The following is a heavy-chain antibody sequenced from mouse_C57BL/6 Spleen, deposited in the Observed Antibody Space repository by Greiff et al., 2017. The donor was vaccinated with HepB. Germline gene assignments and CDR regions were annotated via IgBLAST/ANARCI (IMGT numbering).Heavy chain of an antibody. Sequence: QVQLQQSGAELVRPGTSVKVSCKASGYAFTNYLIEWVKQRPGQGLEWIGVINPGSGGTNYNEKFKGKATLTADKSSSTAYMQLSSLTSEDSAVYFCARKGAYGNYLLDYWGQGTTLTVSS. J-gene: IGHJ2*01. D-gene: IGHD2-1*01. V-gene: IGHV1-54*01. CDR3: ARKGAYGNYLLDY. CDR2: INPGSGGT. CDR1: GYAFTNYL.